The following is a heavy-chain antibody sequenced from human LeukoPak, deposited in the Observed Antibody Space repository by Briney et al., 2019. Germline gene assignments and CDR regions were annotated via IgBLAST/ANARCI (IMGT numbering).Heavy chain of an antibody. J-gene: IGHJ6*02. Sequence: GGSLRLSCAASGFTVSNNYMNWVRQAPGKGLEWVSVTYKDGSTSYADSVKGRFTISRDNSKNTLYLQMNSLRAEDMAVYFCASAPEFHYGMDVWGQGTTVTVPS. D-gene: IGHD3-10*01. CDR1: GFTVSNNY. CDR2: TYKDGST. CDR3: ASAPEFHYGMDV. V-gene: IGHV3-53*01.